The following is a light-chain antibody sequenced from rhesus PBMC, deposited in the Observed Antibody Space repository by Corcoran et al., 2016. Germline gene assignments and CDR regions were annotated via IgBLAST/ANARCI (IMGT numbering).Light chain of an antibody. CDR1: QGISSW. Sequence: DIQMTQSPSSLSASVGDRVTITCRASQGISSWLAWYQQKPGNAPKLLIYKASSLQSGVPSRFSGSGSGTDFPLTISSLQSEDFATYYCQQYSSRPFTFGPGTKLDIK. J-gene: IGKJ3*01. CDR2: KAS. V-gene: IGKV1-21*01. CDR3: QQYSSRPFT.